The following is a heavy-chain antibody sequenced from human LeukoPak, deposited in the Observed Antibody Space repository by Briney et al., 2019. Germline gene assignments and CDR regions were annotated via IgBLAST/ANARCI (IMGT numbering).Heavy chain of an antibody. CDR3: ARAHSGYYYFDY. V-gene: IGHV4-30-2*01. CDR1: GGSITSGGYS. Sequence: TSQTLSLTCAVSGGSITSGGYSWSWVRQPPGKALEWIGYIYHSVTTHYNPSLKSQVSISVDRSMNQFSLKLSSVTAAVTAVYYCARAHSGYYYFDYWGQGTLVTVSS. CDR2: IYHSVTT. J-gene: IGHJ4*02. D-gene: IGHD5-12*01.